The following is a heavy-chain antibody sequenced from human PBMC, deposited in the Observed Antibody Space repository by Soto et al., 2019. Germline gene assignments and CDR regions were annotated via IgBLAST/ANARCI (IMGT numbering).Heavy chain of an antibody. D-gene: IGHD4-17*01. CDR2: INHSGST. CDR1: GGSFSGYY. J-gene: IGHJ4*02. CDR3: ARHTYGNNRYYFDC. Sequence: PSETLSLTCAVYGGSFSGYYWSWIRQPPGKGLEWIGEINHSGSTNYNPSLKSRVTISVDTSKNQFSLNLSSVTAADTAVYYCARHTYGNNRYYFDCWGQGTLVTVSS. V-gene: IGHV4-34*01.